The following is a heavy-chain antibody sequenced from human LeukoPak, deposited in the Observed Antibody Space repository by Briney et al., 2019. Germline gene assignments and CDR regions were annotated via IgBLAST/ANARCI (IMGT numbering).Heavy chain of an antibody. CDR3: ATVGRGIGGNYFDY. Sequence: SETLSLTCTVSGGSISSSIYYWGWIRQSPGKGLEWIGNIYNSGNTYYNPSLKSRVTISVDTSKNQFSLKLSSVTAADTAVYYCATVGRGIGGNYFDYWGQGTLVTVSS. CDR1: GGSISSSIYY. J-gene: IGHJ4*02. V-gene: IGHV4-39*07. CDR2: IYNSGNT. D-gene: IGHD3-16*01.